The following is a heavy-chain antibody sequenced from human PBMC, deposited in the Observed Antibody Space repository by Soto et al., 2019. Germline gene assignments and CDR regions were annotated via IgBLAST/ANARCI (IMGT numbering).Heavy chain of an antibody. Sequence: GGSLRLSCAACGFTFSSYAMSWVRQAPGKGLEWVSAISGSGGSTYYADSVKGRFTISRDNSKNTLYLQMNSLRAEDTAVYYSASCYYDYIWGSYRPNAFDIWGQGTMVTVSS. CDR3: ASCYYDYIWGSYRPNAFDI. CDR1: GFTFSSYA. CDR2: ISGSGGST. J-gene: IGHJ3*02. D-gene: IGHD3-16*02. V-gene: IGHV3-23*01.